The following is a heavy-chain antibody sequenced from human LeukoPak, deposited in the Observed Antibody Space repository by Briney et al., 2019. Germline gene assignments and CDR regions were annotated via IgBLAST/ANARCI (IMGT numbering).Heavy chain of an antibody. CDR3: ARVSLRDYMDV. D-gene: IGHD2-15*01. V-gene: IGHV4-61*02. Sequence: PAQTLSLTCTVSDGSISDDSYYWSWIRQPAGEGLEWIGRIYASGSTNYNPSLKSRVTIIVDTSKSQFSLKLTSVTAADTAVYYCARVSLRDYMDVWGKGTTVTVSS. CDR2: IYASGST. J-gene: IGHJ6*03. CDR1: DGSISDDSYY.